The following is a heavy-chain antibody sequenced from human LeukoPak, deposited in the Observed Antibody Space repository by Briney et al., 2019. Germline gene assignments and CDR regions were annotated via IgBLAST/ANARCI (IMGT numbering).Heavy chain of an antibody. CDR1: GFTFSSFT. V-gene: IGHV3-48*04. CDR2: INTNSDAI. CDR3: ARDSGVAEFDY. J-gene: IGHJ4*02. Sequence: GGSLRLSCVTSGFTFSSFTMNWVRQAPGKGLQWLSYINTNSDAIYYAASVKGRFTISRDNAKNSLYLQMDNLRADDTAVYYCARDSGVAEFDYWGQGPLVTVSS. D-gene: IGHD2-21*01.